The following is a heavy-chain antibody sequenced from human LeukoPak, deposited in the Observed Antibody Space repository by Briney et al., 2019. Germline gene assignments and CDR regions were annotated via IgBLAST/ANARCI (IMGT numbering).Heavy chain of an antibody. Sequence: PGRSLRLSCAASGFTFSSYGMHWVRQAPGKGPEWVAVISYDGSNKYYADSVKGRFTISRDNSKNTLYLQMNSLRAEDTAVYYCAKDLSAASRVEYYFDYWGQGTLVTVSS. CDR2: ISYDGSNK. D-gene: IGHD5-24*01. CDR3: AKDLSAASRVEYYFDY. CDR1: GFTFSSYG. V-gene: IGHV3-30*18. J-gene: IGHJ4*02.